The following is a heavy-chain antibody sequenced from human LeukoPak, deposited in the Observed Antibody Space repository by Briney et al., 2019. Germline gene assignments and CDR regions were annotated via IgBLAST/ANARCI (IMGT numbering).Heavy chain of an antibody. J-gene: IGHJ4*02. D-gene: IGHD6-13*01. CDR1: GFTFSNYV. Sequence: GRSLRLSCAVSGFTFSNYVMSWVRQVPGKGLEWVSTVSTTGVNTYYADSVKGRFPISRDNSKSTLYLEMNSLRVEDTAIYYCADSSSRSPFWLWGQGALVTVSS. CDR2: VSTTGVNT. V-gene: IGHV3-23*01. CDR3: ADSSSRSPFWL.